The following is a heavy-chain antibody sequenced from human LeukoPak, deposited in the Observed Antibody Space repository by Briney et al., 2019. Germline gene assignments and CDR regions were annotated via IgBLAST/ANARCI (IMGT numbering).Heavy chain of an antibody. CDR2: IYYSGST. J-gene: IGHJ4*02. CDR3: ARDHGSYTRTFDY. Sequence: PSETLSLTCTVSGGSISDYYWSWLRQPPGMGLEWIGYIYYSGSTKYDPSLRSRVTISVDTSKNQFSLKGNSVPAADTAVYYCARDHGSYTRTFDYWGQGTLVTVSS. CDR1: GGSISDYY. D-gene: IGHD1-26*01. V-gene: IGHV4-59*01.